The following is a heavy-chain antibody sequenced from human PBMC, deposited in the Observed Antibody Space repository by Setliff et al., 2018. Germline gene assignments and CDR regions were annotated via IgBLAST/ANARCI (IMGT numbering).Heavy chain of an antibody. D-gene: IGHD6-13*01. CDR1: GVSVNSLTW. J-gene: IGHJ4*02. CDR3: ARLSSRSHPNCDY. V-gene: IGHV4-28*01. Sequence: PSETLSLTCAVSGVSVNSLTWWSWVRQTPGKGLEWIGFIYHDGNPKFNPSVNYNPSLKSRVTMSIDKSKNQFSLNLSSVTAADTAVYFCARLSSRSHPNCDYWGQGTLVTVSS. CDR2: IYHDGNP.